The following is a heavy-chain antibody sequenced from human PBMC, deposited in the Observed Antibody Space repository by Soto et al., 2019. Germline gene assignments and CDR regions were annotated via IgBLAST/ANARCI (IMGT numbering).Heavy chain of an antibody. J-gene: IGHJ5*02. D-gene: IGHD3-10*01. V-gene: IGHV3-7*04. CDR1: GFTFSSYW. Sequence: EVQLVESGGGLVQPGGSLRLSCAASGFTFSSYWMSWVRQAPGKGLEWVANIKQDGSEKYYVDSVKGRFTISRDNAKNSVDLQMKGVRGEDTAVYCCARDRREWFGRTPEGNWLVPWGQGTLVNVSS. CDR3: ARDRREWFGRTPEGNWLVP. CDR2: IKQDGSEK.